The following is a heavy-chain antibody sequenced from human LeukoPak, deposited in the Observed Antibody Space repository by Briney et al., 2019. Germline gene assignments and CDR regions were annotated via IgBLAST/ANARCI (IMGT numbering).Heavy chain of an antibody. CDR2: INHSGST. J-gene: IGHJ4*02. CDR3: ASGLGTVTTSYYFDY. V-gene: IGHV4-34*01. D-gene: IGHD4-17*01. Sequence: SETLSLTYAVYGGSFSGYYWSWMRQPPGKGLEGIGEINHSGSTNYNPSLQSRGTISVDTSKNQFSLKLSSVTAADTAVYYCASGLGTVTTSYYFDYWGQGTLVTVSS. CDR1: GGSFSGYY.